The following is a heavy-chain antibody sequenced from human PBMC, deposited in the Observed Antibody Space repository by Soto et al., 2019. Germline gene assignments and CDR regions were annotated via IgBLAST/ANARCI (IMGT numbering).Heavy chain of an antibody. CDR1: GDSVISGSSH. Sequence: SETLSLTCTVSGDSVISGSSHWNWIRQPPGKGLEWIGYIYSSGSTSYNPSLKSRVTISVDTSKNQFSLKLRSVTAADTAVYYCASLINAAFDFWGQGTLVTSPQ. CDR3: ASLINAAFDF. J-gene: IGHJ4*02. CDR2: IYSSGST. V-gene: IGHV4-61*01. D-gene: IGHD3-10*01.